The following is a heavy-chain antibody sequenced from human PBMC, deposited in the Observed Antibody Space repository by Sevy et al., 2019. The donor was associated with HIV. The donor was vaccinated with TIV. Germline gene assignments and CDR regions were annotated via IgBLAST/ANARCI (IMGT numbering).Heavy chain of an antibody. Sequence: ASVKVSCKASGYTFTSYGISWVRQAPGQGLEWMGWISCYNGNTNYAQKFQGRVTMTTDTSTSTAYMELRSLRSDDTAVFYCARVPSGSYWSWFDPWGQRTLVTVSS. CDR2: ISCYNGNT. CDR3: ARVPSGSYWSWFDP. V-gene: IGHV1-18*01. J-gene: IGHJ5*02. CDR1: GYTFTSYG. D-gene: IGHD1-26*01.